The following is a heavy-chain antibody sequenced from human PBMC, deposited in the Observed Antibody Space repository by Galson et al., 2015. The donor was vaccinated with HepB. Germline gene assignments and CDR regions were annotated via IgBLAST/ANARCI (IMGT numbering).Heavy chain of an antibody. CDR2: INSDGSST. Sequence: SLRLSCAASGFTFSTYWMHWVRQAPGKGLVWVSRINSDGSSTTYADSVKSRFTISRDNAKNTLYLQMNSLRAEDTAVYYCARAQIAVAGFDYWGQGTLVTVSS. J-gene: IGHJ4*02. V-gene: IGHV3-74*01. CDR1: GFTFSTYW. D-gene: IGHD6-19*01. CDR3: ARAQIAVAGFDY.